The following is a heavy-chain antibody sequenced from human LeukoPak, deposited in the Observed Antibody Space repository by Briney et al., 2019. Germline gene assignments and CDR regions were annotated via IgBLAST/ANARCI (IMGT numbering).Heavy chain of an antibody. CDR1: GGSISSYY. V-gene: IGHV4-4*07. CDR3: ARAPLFGVVHYFDY. D-gene: IGHD3-3*01. Sequence: PSETLSLTCTVSGGSISSYYWSWIRQPAGKGLEWIGRIYTCGSINYNPSLKSRVTMSVDTSKNQFSLKLSSVTAADTAVYYCARAPLFGVVHYFDYWGQGTLVTVSS. J-gene: IGHJ4*02. CDR2: IYTCGSI.